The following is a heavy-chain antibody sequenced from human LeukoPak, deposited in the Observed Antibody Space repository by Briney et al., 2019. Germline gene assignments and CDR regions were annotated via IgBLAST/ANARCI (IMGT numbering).Heavy chain of an antibody. CDR3: ARRDCSSTSCLSFDY. CDR2: IYPGESDT. Sequence: GESLKIYCKGSGYRFTSYWIGWVREMPGKGLEVMGTIYPGESDTRYSPPFQVQVTISADKSISTAYLQWSSLKASDTAMYYCARRDCSSTSCLSFDYWGQGTLVTVSA. V-gene: IGHV5-51*01. J-gene: IGHJ4*02. D-gene: IGHD2-2*01. CDR1: GYRFTSYW.